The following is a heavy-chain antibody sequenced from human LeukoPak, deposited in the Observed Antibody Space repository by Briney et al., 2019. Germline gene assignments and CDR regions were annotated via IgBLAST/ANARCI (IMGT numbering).Heavy chain of an antibody. Sequence: SSETLSLTCTVSGAATSSIHWAWMRQSTEKGRVGIGYIYNYGSTKYEPSLKSRVSISEDTAKNQYSLNLKSVTAADTAVYYCARGVGYGDTRHHDHWGHGILVTVSS. CDR2: IYNYGST. J-gene: IGHJ4*01. CDR1: GAATSSIH. D-gene: IGHD4-17*01. V-gene: IGHV4-59*01. CDR3: ARGVGYGDTRHHDH.